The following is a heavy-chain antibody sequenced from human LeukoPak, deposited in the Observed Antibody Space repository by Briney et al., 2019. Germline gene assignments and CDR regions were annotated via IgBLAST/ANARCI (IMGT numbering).Heavy chain of an antibody. Sequence: SVKVSCKASGFTFTSSAMQWVRQARGQRLEWIGWIVVGSGNTNYAQKFQERVTITRDMSTSTAYMELSSLRSEDTAVYYCTRAGDQHYDFWSGYPGFDYWGQGTLVTVSS. V-gene: IGHV1-58*02. CDR2: IVVGSGNT. J-gene: IGHJ4*02. CDR1: GFTFTSSA. CDR3: TRAGDQHYDFWSGYPGFDY. D-gene: IGHD3-3*01.